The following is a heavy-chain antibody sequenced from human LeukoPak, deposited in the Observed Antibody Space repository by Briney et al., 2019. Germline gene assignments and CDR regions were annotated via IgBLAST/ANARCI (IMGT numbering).Heavy chain of an antibody. CDR1: GFTFNNHW. CDR2: IDNDGYNT. Sequence: GGSLRLSWAASGFTFNNHWMHWVRQAPGKGLEWVSRIDNDGYNTIYADSVKARFTASRDNAKNTLYLQMNSLRAEDTAVYYCARDRPHNWFDPWGQGTLVTVSS. J-gene: IGHJ5*02. V-gene: IGHV3-74*01. CDR3: ARDRPHNWFDP.